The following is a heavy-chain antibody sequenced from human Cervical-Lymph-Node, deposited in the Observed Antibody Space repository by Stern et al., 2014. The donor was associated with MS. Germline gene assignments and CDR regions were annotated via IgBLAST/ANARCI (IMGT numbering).Heavy chain of an antibody. D-gene: IGHD3-3*01. V-gene: IGHV4-61*02. J-gene: IGHJ4*02. CDR1: GASITSGSYH. CDR3: AREGLVDFWSGHAK. Sequence: QVQLQESGPRLVKPSQTLSLTCTVSGASITSGSYHWAWIRQPAGKGLEWIGRIFSSGASNYNPSLGSRVTISLEASKHHFSLNLTSVTAADTAVYYCAREGLVDFWSGHAKWGQGTLVTVSS. CDR2: IFSSGAS.